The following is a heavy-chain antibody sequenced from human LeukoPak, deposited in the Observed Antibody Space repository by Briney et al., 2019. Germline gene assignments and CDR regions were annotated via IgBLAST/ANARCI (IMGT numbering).Heavy chain of an antibody. Sequence: PGGSLRLSCAASGFTFSTYWMTWVRQAPGKGLEWVANINQDGNKNYYLDSVKGRFTISRDNAKNSLYLQMNSLRAEDTAVYYCARDYTCSTGGTYYDRFDYWGQGTLVTVSS. CDR2: INQDGNKN. CDR1: GFTFSTYW. D-gene: IGHD2-15*01. CDR3: ARDYTCSTGGTYYDRFDY. V-gene: IGHV3-7*01. J-gene: IGHJ4*02.